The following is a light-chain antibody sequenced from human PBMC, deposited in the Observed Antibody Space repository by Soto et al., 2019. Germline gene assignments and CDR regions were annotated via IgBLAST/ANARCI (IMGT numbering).Light chain of an antibody. Sequence: EIAMTQSPVTLSASPGERATLSCRASQRVSNHLAWYQQKPGQAPRLLIYGASTRAIGIPARCSGSGSWAKFPLTISSLQSEDFAVYYCYQYNSWPPRTFGQGTKLEIK. J-gene: IGKJ2*01. CDR3: YQYNSWPPRT. V-gene: IGKV3-15*01. CDR2: GAS. CDR1: QRVSNH.